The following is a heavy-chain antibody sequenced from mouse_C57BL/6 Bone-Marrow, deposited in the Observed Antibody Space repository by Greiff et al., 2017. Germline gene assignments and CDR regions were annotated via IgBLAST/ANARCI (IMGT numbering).Heavy chain of an antibody. CDR1: GFTFSSYA. CDR3: ARASWDWYFDV. J-gene: IGHJ1*03. V-gene: IGHV5-4*01. CDR2: ISDGGSYT. D-gene: IGHD4-1*01. Sequence: EVQLQESGGGLVKPGGSLKLSCAASGFTFSSYAMSWVRQTPEKRLEWVATISDGGSYTYYPDNVQGRFTISRDNAKNNLYLQMSHLKSEDTAMYYCARASWDWYFDVWGTGTTVTVSS.